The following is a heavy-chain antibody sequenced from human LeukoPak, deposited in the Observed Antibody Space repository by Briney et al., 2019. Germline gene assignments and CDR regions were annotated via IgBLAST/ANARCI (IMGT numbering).Heavy chain of an antibody. CDR3: ARGSSLHNRIAVAGTSENDYYMDV. CDR2: ISGSGGST. D-gene: IGHD6-19*01. V-gene: IGHV3-23*01. J-gene: IGHJ6*03. Sequence: PGGSLRLSCAASGFTFSSYAMSWVRQAPGKGLEWVSAISGSGGSTYYADSVKGRFTISRENAKNSLYLQMNSLRAGDTAVYYCARGSSLHNRIAVAGTSENDYYMDVWGKGTTVTISS. CDR1: GFTFSSYA.